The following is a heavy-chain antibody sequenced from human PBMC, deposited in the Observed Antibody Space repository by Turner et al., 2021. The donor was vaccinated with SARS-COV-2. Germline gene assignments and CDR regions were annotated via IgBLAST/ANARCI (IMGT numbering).Heavy chain of an antibody. CDR1: GGSISSYY. CDR3: ASYYYDSSGYHYAFDY. CDR2: IYYSGSS. V-gene: IGHV4-59*01. Sequence: QVQLQESGPGLVKPSETLSLTCTVPGGSISSYYWSWIRQPPGKGLEWIGYIYYSGSSNYNPSLNSRVTISVDTSKNQFSLKLSSVTAADTAVYYCASYYYDSSGYHYAFDYWGQGTPVTVSS. D-gene: IGHD3-22*01. J-gene: IGHJ4*02.